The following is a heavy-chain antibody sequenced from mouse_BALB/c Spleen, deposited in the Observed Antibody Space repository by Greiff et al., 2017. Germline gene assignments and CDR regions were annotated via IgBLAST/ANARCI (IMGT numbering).Heavy chain of an antibody. CDR1: GYTFTSYW. V-gene: IGHV1S132*01. CDR2: IFPGTGTT. CDR3: ARTARASWFAY. J-gene: IGHJ3*01. D-gene: IGHD3-1*01. Sequence: QVQLKQSGAELVKPGASVKLSCKTSGYTFTSYWIQWVKQRPGQGLGWIGEIFPGTGTTYYNEKFKGKATLTIDTSSSTAYMQLSSLTSEDSAVYFCARTARASWFAYWGQGTLVTVSA.